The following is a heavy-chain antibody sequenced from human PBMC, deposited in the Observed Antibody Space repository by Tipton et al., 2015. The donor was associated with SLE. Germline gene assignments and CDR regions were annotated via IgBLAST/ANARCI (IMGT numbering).Heavy chain of an antibody. CDR1: GGSISSSRYY. V-gene: IGHV4-39*07. D-gene: IGHD4-11*01. J-gene: IGHJ2*01. CDR2: IYDTGAT. Sequence: TLSLTCTVSGGSISSSRYYWGWIRQPPGKGLEWIGSIYDTGATYFNPSLKSRVTISVDTSKNHFSLKLISVTAADTAVYYCAREFLNPVTTVHYYFDLWGRGTLVTVSS. CDR3: AREFLNPVTTVHYYFDL.